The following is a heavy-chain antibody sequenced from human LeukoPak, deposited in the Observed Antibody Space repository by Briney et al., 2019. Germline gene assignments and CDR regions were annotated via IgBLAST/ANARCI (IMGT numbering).Heavy chain of an antibody. CDR1: GGSFSGCY. V-gene: IGHV4-34*01. D-gene: IGHD3-22*01. Sequence: SETLSLTRAVSGGSFSGCYWYWIRQPPGKGLEWIGEINHGESTNYNPSLKSRATLSVDTSKNQFSLKLTSVTAADTAVYYCARGRTYYYDTSGYYPSIYYGMDVWGQGTTVIVSS. CDR2: INHGEST. J-gene: IGHJ6*02. CDR3: ARGRTYYYDTSGYYPSIYYGMDV.